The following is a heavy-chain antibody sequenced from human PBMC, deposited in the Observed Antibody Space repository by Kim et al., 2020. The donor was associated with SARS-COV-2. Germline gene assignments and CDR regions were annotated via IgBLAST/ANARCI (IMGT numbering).Heavy chain of an antibody. V-gene: IGHV1-46*01. CDR3: ARGLSGWYPFYYYYGMDV. CDR1: GYTFTSYY. D-gene: IGHD6-19*01. J-gene: IGHJ6*02. Sequence: ASVKVSCKASGYTFTSYYMHWVRQAPGQGLEWMGIINPSGGSTSYAQKFQGRVTMTRDTSTSTVYMELSSLRSEDTAVYYCARGLSGWYPFYYYYGMDVWGQGTTVTVSS. CDR2: INPSGGST.